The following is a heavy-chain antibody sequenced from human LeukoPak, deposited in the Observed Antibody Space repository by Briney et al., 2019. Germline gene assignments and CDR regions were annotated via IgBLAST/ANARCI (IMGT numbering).Heavy chain of an antibody. Sequence: PSQTLSLTCTVSGGSISSGSYYWSWIRQPAGKGLEWIGRIYTSGSTNYNPSLKSRVTISVDTSKNQFSLKLSSVTAADTAGYYCARYHVLNRGVNWFDPWGQGTLVTVSS. D-gene: IGHD2-2*01. CDR1: GGSISSGSYY. CDR3: ARYHVLNRGVNWFDP. J-gene: IGHJ5*02. V-gene: IGHV4-61*02. CDR2: IYTSGST.